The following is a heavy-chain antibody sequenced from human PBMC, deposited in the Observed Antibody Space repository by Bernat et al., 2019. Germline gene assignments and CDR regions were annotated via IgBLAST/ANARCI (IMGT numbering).Heavy chain of an antibody. Sequence: QVQLVQSGAEVKKPGASVKVSCKASGYTFTSYGISWMRQAPGQGLEWMGWISAYNGNTNYAQKLQGRVTMTTDTSTSTAYMELRSLRSDDTAVYYCAREEGVTTVTTLDTIADFLYGMDVWGQGTTVTVSS. CDR2: ISAYNGNT. J-gene: IGHJ6*02. CDR1: GYTFTSYG. CDR3: AREEGVTTVTTLDTIADFLYGMDV. V-gene: IGHV1-18*01. D-gene: IGHD4-17*01.